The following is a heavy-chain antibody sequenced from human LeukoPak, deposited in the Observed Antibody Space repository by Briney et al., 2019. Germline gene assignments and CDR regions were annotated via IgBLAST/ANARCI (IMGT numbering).Heavy chain of an antibody. CDR3: ALPTSSSSLDWYFDL. D-gene: IGHD6-6*01. V-gene: IGHV1-69*04. J-gene: IGHJ2*01. CDR1: GGTFSSYA. Sequence: ASVKVSCKASGGTFSSYAISWVRQAPGQGLEWMGRIITILGIANYAQKFQGRVTITADKSTSTVYMELSSLRSEDTAVYYCALPTSSSSLDWYFDLWGRGTLVTVSS. CDR2: IITILGIA.